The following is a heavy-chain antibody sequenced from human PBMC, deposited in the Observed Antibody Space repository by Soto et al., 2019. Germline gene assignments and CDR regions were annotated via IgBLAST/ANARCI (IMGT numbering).Heavy chain of an antibody. Sequence: QVQLVQSGAEVKKPGSSVKVSCKASGGTFSSYTISWVRQAPGQGLEWMGRIIPILGIANYAQKFQGRVTITEEKSASTAYMELSSLRSEDTAVYYCARGAIFGVVIIPTKNAFDIWGQGTMVTVSS. CDR1: GGTFSSYT. V-gene: IGHV1-69*02. CDR3: ARGAIFGVVIIPTKNAFDI. CDR2: IIPILGIA. J-gene: IGHJ3*02. D-gene: IGHD3-3*01.